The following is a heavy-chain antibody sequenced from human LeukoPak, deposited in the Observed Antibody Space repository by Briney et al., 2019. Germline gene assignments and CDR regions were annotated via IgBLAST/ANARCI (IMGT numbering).Heavy chain of an antibody. V-gene: IGHV3-30-3*01. CDR3: ARAPTGNYYYYYGMDV. J-gene: IGHJ6*02. CDR2: ISYDGSNK. Sequence: GGSLRLSCAASGFTFSSYATHWVRQAPGKGLEWVAVISYDGSNKYYADSVKGRFTISRDNSKNTLYLQMNSLRAEDTAVYYCARAPTGNYYYYYGMDVWGQGTTVTVSS. CDR1: GFTFSSYA.